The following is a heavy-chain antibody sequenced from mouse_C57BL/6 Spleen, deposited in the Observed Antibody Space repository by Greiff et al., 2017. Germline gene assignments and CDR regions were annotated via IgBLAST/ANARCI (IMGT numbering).Heavy chain of an antibody. V-gene: IGHV1-72*01. Sequence: VQLQQPGAELVKPGASVKLSCKASGYTFTSYWMHWVKPRPGRGLEGIGRIDPNSGGTKYNEKFKSKATLTVDKPSSTAYMQLSSLTSEDSAVYYCARENRWYFDVWGTGTTVTVSS. J-gene: IGHJ1*03. CDR2: IDPNSGGT. CDR1: GYTFTSYW. CDR3: ARENRWYFDV.